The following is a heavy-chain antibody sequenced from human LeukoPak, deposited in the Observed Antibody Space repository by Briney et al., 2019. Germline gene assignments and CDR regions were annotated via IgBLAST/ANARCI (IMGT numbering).Heavy chain of an antibody. CDR2: IKQDGSET. CDR1: GFSFSASW. J-gene: IGHJ4*02. V-gene: IGHV3-7*01. D-gene: IGHD4-17*01. CDR3: ARDYLTYGQLDY. Sequence: GGSLRLSCVASGFSFSASWMSWVRQAPGKGLEWVANIKQDGSETYYVDSVRGRFTISRDNAKKSLFLQMNSLRAEDTAVYYCARDYLTYGQLDYWGQGTLVTVSS.